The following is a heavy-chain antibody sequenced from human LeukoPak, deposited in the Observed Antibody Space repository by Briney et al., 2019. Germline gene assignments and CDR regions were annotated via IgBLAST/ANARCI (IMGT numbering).Heavy chain of an antibody. J-gene: IGHJ5*02. V-gene: IGHV4-39*07. D-gene: IGHD3-10*01. Sequence: SETLSLTCTVSGGSISSSSYYWGWIRQPPGKGLEWIGSIYYSGSTYYNPSLKSRVTISVDTSKNQFSLKLSSVTAADTAVYYCARDSGPWGVFDPWGQGTLVTVSS. CDR1: GGSISSSSYY. CDR3: ARDSGPWGVFDP. CDR2: IYYSGST.